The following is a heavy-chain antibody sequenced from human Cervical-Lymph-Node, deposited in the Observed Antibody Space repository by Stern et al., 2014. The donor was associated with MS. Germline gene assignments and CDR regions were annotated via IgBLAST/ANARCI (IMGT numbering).Heavy chain of an antibody. Sequence: QVQLVPSGGGLVKPGGSLRLSCAASGFTFSDYYMSWIRQAPGQGLDWVSYISSSSSYTNNADSVKGRSTISRDNAKNSLYLQMNSLRAEDTAVYYCAAEDSSKDPTWFDPWGQGTLVTVSS. CDR2: ISSSSSYT. D-gene: IGHD3-22*01. J-gene: IGHJ5*02. CDR1: GFTFSDYY. V-gene: IGHV3-11*06. CDR3: AAEDSSKDPTWFDP.